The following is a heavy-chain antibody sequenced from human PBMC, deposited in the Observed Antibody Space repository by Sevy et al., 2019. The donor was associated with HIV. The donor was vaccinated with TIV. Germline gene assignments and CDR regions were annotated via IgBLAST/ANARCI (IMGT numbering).Heavy chain of an antibody. D-gene: IGHD2-15*01. CDR1: GFTFSSYW. Sequence: GGSLRLSCAASGFTFSSYWMSWVRQAPGKGLEWVANIKQDGSEKYYVDSVKGRFTISRENAKNPLYLQMNSLRAEDTAVYYCARDDPGYCSGGSCYSGPYYFDYWGQGTLVTVSS. CDR3: ARDDPGYCSGGSCYSGPYYFDY. CDR2: IKQDGSEK. V-gene: IGHV3-7*01. J-gene: IGHJ4*02.